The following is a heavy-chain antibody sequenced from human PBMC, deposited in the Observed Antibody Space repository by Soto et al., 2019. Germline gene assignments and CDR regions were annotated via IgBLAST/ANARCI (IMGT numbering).Heavy chain of an antibody. V-gene: IGHV3-21*01. CDR3: AGTFRGGHYGMDV. CDR1: GFTFSSYS. Sequence: EVQLVESGGGLVKPGGSLRLSCAASGFTFSSYSMNWVRQAPGKGLEWVSSISSSSSYIYYADSVKGRFTISRDNAKNSLYLQMNSLRAEDTAVYYCAGTFRGGHYGMDVWGQGTKVTVSS. D-gene: IGHD2-15*01. CDR2: ISSSSSYI. J-gene: IGHJ6*02.